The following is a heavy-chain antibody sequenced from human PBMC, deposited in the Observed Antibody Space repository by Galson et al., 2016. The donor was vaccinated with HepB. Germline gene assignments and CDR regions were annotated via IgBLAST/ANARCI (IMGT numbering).Heavy chain of an antibody. Sequence: SLRLSCAASGFSFNDFYMSWIRQPPGKALEWISYISHSGNTREYADSVKGRFTLSRDNNKNSVYLQLNSLRAEDTALYYCARDVNNWTGDRRLFDLWGQGTLVAVSS. CDR3: ARDVNNWTGDRRLFDL. CDR2: ISHSGNTR. D-gene: IGHD1-1*01. J-gene: IGHJ4*02. V-gene: IGHV3-11*01. CDR1: GFSFNDFY.